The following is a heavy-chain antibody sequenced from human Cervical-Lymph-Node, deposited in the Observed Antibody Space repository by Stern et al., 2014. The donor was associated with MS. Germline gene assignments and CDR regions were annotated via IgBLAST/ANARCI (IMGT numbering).Heavy chain of an antibody. Sequence: QVQLVESGPGLVKPSQTLSLTCTVSGGSISSSGYYWSWIRQPADKGLEWIGRIPDSGSTYYNPSLKSRVTISMDTAKNPFSLKLPSGTATDTAVYYCATTRWDLFTWNWFDPWGQGTLVTVSS. V-gene: IGHV4-61*02. D-gene: IGHD1-26*01. J-gene: IGHJ5*02. CDR3: ATTRWDLFTWNWFDP. CDR2: IPDSGST. CDR1: GGSISSSGYY.